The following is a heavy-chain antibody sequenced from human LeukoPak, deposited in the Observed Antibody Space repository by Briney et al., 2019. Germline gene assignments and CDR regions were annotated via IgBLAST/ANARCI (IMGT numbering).Heavy chain of an antibody. CDR1: GYTFTRYY. D-gene: IGHD2-2*01. CDR2: INPSSGST. CDR3: ARTGMGYCSSTSCYVFDY. J-gene: IGHJ4*02. Sequence: ASVKVSCKASGYTFTRYYMHWVRQAPGLGLEWMGIINPSSGSTSYAQKFQGRVTMTRDTSTSTVYMELSSLRSEDTAVYYCARTGMGYCSSTSCYVFDYWGQGTLVTVSS. V-gene: IGHV1-46*01.